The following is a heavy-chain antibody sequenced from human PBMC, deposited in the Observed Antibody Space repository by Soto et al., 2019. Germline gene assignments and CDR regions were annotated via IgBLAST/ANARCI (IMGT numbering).Heavy chain of an antibody. Sequence: EVQLVESGGGWVQPGRSLRLSCAASGFTFDVYAMHWVRQAPGKGLEWVSGINYNSGSVGYADSVKGRFTISRDNAKNSLHLQMNSLRAEDTAVYYCARDLRDRHWQIDYWGQGTLVTVSS. CDR1: GFTFDVYA. J-gene: IGHJ4*02. V-gene: IGHV3-9*01. D-gene: IGHD1-1*01. CDR2: INYNSGSV. CDR3: ARDLRDRHWQIDY.